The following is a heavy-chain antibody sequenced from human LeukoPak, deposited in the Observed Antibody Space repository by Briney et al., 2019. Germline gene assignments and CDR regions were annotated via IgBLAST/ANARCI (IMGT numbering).Heavy chain of an antibody. CDR1: GYTLTELS. V-gene: IGHV1-24*01. CDR2: FDPEDGET. Sequence: ASAKVSCKVSGYTLTELSMHWVRQAPGKGLEWMGGFDPEDGETIYAQKFQGRVTMTEDTSTDTAYMELSSLRSEDTAVYYCATKGSSGWPYYFDYWGQGTLVTVSS. J-gene: IGHJ4*02. CDR3: ATKGSSGWPYYFDY. D-gene: IGHD6-19*01.